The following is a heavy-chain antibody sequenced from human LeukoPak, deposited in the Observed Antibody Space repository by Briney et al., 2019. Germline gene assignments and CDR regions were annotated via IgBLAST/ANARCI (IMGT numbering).Heavy chain of an antibody. V-gene: IGHV1-2*02. Sequence: ASVKVSCKPSGYTFINYDINWVRQAPGQGLEWMGWINPNSGGTNYAQKFQGRVTMTRDTSISTAYMELSRLRSDDTAVYYCASSGGRTYYYYYYMDVWGKGTTVAVSS. CDR2: INPNSGGT. CDR3: ASSGGRTYYYYYYMDV. CDR1: GYTFINYD. D-gene: IGHD2-15*01. J-gene: IGHJ6*03.